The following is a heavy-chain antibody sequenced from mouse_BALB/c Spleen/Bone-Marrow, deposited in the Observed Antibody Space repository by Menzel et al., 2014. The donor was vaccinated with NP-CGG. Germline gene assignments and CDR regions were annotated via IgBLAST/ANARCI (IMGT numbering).Heavy chain of an antibody. D-gene: IGHD1-2*01. J-gene: IGHJ4*01. V-gene: IGHV5-17*02. Sequence: DVMLVESGGGLVQPGGSRKLSCAASGFTFSSLGMHWVRQAPEKGLEWVAYISGGSSTIYHADTVKGRFTISRDNPKNTLFLQMTSLRSEDTAMYYCARGVYGYVKYAMDYWGQGTSVTVSS. CDR2: ISGGSSTI. CDR3: ARGVYGYVKYAMDY. CDR1: GFTFSSLG.